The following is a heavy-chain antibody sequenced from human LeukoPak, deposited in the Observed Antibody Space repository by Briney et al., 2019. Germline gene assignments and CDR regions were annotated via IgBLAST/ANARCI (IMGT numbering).Heavy chain of an antibody. J-gene: IGHJ4*02. V-gene: IGHV1-2*02. CDR2: INPNSGGT. CDR1: GYTFTAYY. Sequence: GASVKVSCKASGYTFTAYYMHWVRQAPGQGLEWMGWINPNSGGTVYAQKFQGRVTMTRDTSISTAYMELSRLRSDDTAVYYCARSRYCSSTSCYSFDYWGQGTLVTVSS. CDR3: ARSRYCSSTSCYSFDY. D-gene: IGHD2-2*01.